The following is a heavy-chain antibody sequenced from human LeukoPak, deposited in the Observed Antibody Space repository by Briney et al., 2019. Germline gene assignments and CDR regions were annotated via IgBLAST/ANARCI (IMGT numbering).Heavy chain of an antibody. D-gene: IGHD5-12*01. J-gene: IGHJ4*02. CDR3: ASERYSGYDVVWRYFDY. V-gene: IGHV1-2*06. CDR1: GYTFTGYY. CDR2: INPNSGGT. Sequence: GASVKVSCKASGYTFTGYYMHWVRQAPGQGLEWMGRINPNSGGTNYAQKFQGRVTMTRDTSISTAHMELSRLRSDDTAVYYCASERYSGYDVVWRYFDYWGQGTLVTVSS.